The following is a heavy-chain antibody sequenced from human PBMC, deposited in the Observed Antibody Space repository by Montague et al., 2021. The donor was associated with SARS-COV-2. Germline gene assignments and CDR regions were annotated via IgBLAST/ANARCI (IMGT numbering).Heavy chain of an antibody. J-gene: IGHJ4*02. Sequence: SKTLSLTCAVYGGSFSGYYWSWIRQPPEKGLEWIGEINQSGRTNNNPSLKSRVIISVDTSKNQFSLKLSSVTAADTAVYYCARRVSSVWGVTVSAELDYWGQGTLVIVSS. V-gene: IGHV4-34*01. CDR3: ARRVSSVWGVTVSAELDY. CDR2: INQSGRT. CDR1: GGSFSGYY. D-gene: IGHD3-10*01.